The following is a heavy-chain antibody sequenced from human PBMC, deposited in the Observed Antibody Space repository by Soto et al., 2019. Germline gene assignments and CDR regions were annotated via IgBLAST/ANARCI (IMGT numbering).Heavy chain of an antibody. CDR2: LSGSGTST. J-gene: IGHJ4*02. CDR3: AKATTNGGWFNPFDS. V-gene: IGHV3-23*01. CDR1: GFSFVNYA. D-gene: IGHD6-19*01. Sequence: GSLRLSCAASGFSFVNYAMNWVRQAPGKGLEWVSGLSGSGTSTYYADSVKGRFTISRDNSRDILFLQMNSLTADDTAVYYCAKATTNGGWFNPFDSWGQGALVTVSS.